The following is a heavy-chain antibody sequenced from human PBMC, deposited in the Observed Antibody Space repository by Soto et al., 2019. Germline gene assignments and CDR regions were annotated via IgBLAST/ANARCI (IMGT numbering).Heavy chain of an antibody. CDR1: GFIVSDTY. J-gene: IGHJ3*02. Sequence: PGGSLRLSCTASGFIVSDTYVNWVRQAPGKGLEWVSVISNRGDTHYADSVRGRFSLSRDISDNTLHLQMNNLRVEDTAVYYCAREPRYCRGGSCSITGDAYDIWGKGKMVTVPS. D-gene: IGHD2-15*01. V-gene: IGHV3-66*01. CDR2: ISNRGDT. CDR3: AREPRYCRGGSCSITGDAYDI.